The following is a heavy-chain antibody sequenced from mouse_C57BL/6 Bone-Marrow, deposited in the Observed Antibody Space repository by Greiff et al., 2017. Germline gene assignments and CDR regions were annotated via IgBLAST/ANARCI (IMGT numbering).Heavy chain of an antibody. Sequence: EVQGVESGGGLVKPGGSLKLSCAASGFTFSSYAMSWVRQTPEKRLEWVATISDGGSYTYYPDNVKGRCTISRDNAKNNLYLQMSHLKSEDTAMYYWARDYAMDYWGQGTSVTVSS. J-gene: IGHJ4*01. CDR1: GFTFSSYA. V-gene: IGHV5-4*01. CDR3: ARDYAMDY. CDR2: ISDGGSYT.